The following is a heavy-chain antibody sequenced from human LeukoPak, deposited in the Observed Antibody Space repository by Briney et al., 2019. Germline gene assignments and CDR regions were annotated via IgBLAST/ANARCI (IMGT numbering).Heavy chain of an antibody. D-gene: IGHD2-2*01. CDR3: ARDDCSSISCYHNWFDP. V-gene: IGHV3-7*01. CDR2: IKQDGSEK. Sequence: PGGSLRLSCAASGFTFSSYWMSWVRQAPGKGREWEANIKQDGSEKYYVDSVKGRFTISRDNAKNSPYLQMNSLRAEDTAVYYCARDDCSSISCYHNWFDPWGQGTLVTVSS. J-gene: IGHJ5*02. CDR1: GFTFSSYW.